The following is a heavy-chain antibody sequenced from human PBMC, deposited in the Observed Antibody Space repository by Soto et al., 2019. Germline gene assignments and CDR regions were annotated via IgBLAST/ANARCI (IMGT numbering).Heavy chain of an antibody. J-gene: IGHJ4*02. V-gene: IGHV3-48*02. CDR2: ISSSSSTI. CDR3: ARDTQDDFWSGYYRDY. CDR1: GFTFSSYS. Sequence: EVPLVESGGGLVQPGGSLRLSCAASGFTFSSYSMNWVRQAPGKGLEWVSYISSSSSTIYYADSVKGRFTISRDNAKNSLYLQRNSLRDEDPAVYYCARDTQDDFWSGYYRDYWGQGTLVTVSS. D-gene: IGHD3-3*01.